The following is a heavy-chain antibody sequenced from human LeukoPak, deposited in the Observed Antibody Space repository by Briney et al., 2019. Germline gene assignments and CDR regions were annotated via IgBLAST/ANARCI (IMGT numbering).Heavy chain of an antibody. D-gene: IGHD2-2*02. V-gene: IGHV4-59*12. CDR2: IYYSGST. J-gene: IGHJ1*01. CDR3: ARGDCSSTSCYRKGVYFQH. Sequence: PSETLSLTCTVSGGSISSYYWSWIRQPPGKGLEWIGYIYYSGSTNYNPSLKSRVTISVDTSKNQFSLKLSSVTAADTAVYYCARGDCSSTSCYRKGVYFQHWGQGTLVTVSS. CDR1: GGSISSYY.